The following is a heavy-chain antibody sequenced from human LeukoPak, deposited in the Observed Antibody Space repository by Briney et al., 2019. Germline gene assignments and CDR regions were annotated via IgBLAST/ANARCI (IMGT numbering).Heavy chain of an antibody. J-gene: IGHJ2*01. Sequence: SETLSLTCTVSGDSISSGRYYWSWVRQPAGKELEWIGRIYTSGKTDYNPYTPSLKSRVTISVDTSKNQFSLKLSSVTAADTAVYYCARHLRLRPYWYFDLWGRGTLVTVSS. CDR1: GDSISSGRYY. CDR3: ARHLRLRPYWYFDL. D-gene: IGHD4-17*01. CDR2: IYTSGKT. V-gene: IGHV4-61*02.